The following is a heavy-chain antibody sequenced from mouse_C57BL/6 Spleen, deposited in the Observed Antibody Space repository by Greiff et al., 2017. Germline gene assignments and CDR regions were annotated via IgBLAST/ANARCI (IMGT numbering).Heavy chain of an antibody. V-gene: IGHV1-59*01. D-gene: IGHD1-1*01. CDR3: AVLLLRGYAMDY. CDR1: GYTFTSYW. Sequence: QVQLQQPGAELVRPGTSVKLSCKASGYTFTSYWMHWVKQRPGQGLTWIGVIDPSDSYTNYTQQFKGKATLTVDTSSSTAYMQLSSRTSEDSAVYYCAVLLLRGYAMDYWGQGTSVTVSS. CDR2: IDPSDSYT. J-gene: IGHJ4*01.